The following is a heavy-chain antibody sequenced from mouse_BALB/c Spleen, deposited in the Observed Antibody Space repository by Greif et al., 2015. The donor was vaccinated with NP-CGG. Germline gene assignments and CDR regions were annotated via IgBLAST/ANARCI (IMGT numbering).Heavy chain of an antibody. CDR3: AREQVRRGHYAMDY. Sequence: EVQGVESGGGLVKPGGSLKLSCAASGFTFSDYYMYWVRRTPEKRLEWVATISDGGSYTYYPDSVKGRFTISRDNAKNNLYLQMSSLKSEDTAMYYCAREQVRRGHYAMDYWGQGTSVTVSS. J-gene: IGHJ4*01. V-gene: IGHV5-4*02. CDR2: ISDGGSYT. CDR1: GFTFSDYY. D-gene: IGHD2-14*01.